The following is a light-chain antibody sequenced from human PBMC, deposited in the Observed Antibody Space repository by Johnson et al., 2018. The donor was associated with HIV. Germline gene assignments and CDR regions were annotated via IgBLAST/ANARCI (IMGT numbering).Light chain of an antibody. Sequence: QSVLTQPPSVSAAPGQKVTISCSGSSSNIGNNYASWYQQVPGTAPKLLIYDNNRRPSGIPDRFSGSKSGTSGTLGITGLQTGDEADYYCGSWDSSLSAYVFGTGTKVTVL. V-gene: IGLV1-51*01. CDR2: DNN. J-gene: IGLJ1*01. CDR3: GSWDSSLSAYV. CDR1: SSNIGNNY.